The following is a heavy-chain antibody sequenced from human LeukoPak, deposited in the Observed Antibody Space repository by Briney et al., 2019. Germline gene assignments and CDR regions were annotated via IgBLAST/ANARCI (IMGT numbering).Heavy chain of an antibody. CDR1: GFTFSTYS. J-gene: IGHJ4*02. CDR2: ISSGSSII. CDR3: ARDNWVNHAGY. V-gene: IGHV3-48*01. D-gene: IGHD1-14*01. Sequence: GGSLRLSCAASGFTFSTYSMNWVRQAPGKGLEWVSYISSGSSIIYYADSVKGRFTISRDDAKNSLYLQMNSLRAEDTAVYYCARDNWVNHAGYWGQGTLVTVSS.